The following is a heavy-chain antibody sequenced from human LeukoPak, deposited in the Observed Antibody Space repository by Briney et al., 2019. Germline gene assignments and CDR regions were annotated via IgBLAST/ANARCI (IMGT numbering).Heavy chain of an antibody. D-gene: IGHD2-2*02. CDR3: ARTVVPAAIVYFDY. J-gene: IGHJ4*02. CDR2: IYYSGST. V-gene: IGHV4-59*01. Sequence: SETLSLTCTVSGGSISSYYWSWIRQPPGKGLEWIGYIYYSGSTNYNPSLKSRVTISVDTSKNQFSLKLSSVTAADTAVYYCARTVVPAAIVYFDYWGQGTLVTVSS. CDR1: GGSISSYY.